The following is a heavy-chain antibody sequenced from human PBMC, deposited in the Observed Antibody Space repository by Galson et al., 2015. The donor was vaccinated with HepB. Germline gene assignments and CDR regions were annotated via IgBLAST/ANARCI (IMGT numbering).Heavy chain of an antibody. CDR2: ISSSSSYI. Sequence: SLRLSCAASGFTFSSYSMNWVRQAPGKGLEWVSSISSSSSYIYYADSVKGRFTISRDNAKNSLYLQMNSLRAEDTAVYYCARDRGSSTPWWYFDLWGRGTLVTVSS. D-gene: IGHD1-26*01. CDR3: ARDRGSSTPWWYFDL. V-gene: IGHV3-21*01. CDR1: GFTFSSYS. J-gene: IGHJ2*01.